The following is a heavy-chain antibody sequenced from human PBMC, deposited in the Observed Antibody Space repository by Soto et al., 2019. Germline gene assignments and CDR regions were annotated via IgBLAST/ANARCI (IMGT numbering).Heavy chain of an antibody. CDR3: ARGREYSSSPGVLDYYYYYMDV. J-gene: IGHJ6*03. Sequence: SETLSHTCTVSDGSISSYYWSWIRQPPGKGLEWIGYIYYSGSTNYNPSLKSRVTISVDTSKNQFSLKLSSVTAADTAVYYCARGREYSSSPGVLDYYYYYMDVWGKGTTVTVSS. V-gene: IGHV4-59*01. CDR2: IYYSGST. D-gene: IGHD6-6*01. CDR1: DGSISSYY.